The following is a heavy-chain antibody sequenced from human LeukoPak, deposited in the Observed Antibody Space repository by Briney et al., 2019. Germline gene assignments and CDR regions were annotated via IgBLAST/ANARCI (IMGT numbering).Heavy chain of an antibody. CDR3: TRDPRGYGVYYLDS. V-gene: IGHV1-2*02. CDR2: INPNSGGS. D-gene: IGHD5-12*01. CDR1: GYTFTDYY. J-gene: IGHJ4*02. Sequence: ASVRVSCKASGYTFTDYYIHWVRQAPGQGLEWMAWINPNSGGSNSAQQFHGRVTLARDTSVTTAYMELSNLRSDDTAVYYCTRDPRGYGVYYLDSWGQGTLVSVSS.